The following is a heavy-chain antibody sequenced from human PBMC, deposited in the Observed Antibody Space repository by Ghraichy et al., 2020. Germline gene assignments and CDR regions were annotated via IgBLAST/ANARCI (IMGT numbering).Heavy chain of an antibody. CDR2: IKQDGSEK. J-gene: IGHJ4*02. CDR3: ARGTSFDYPLEGLPYYFDY. V-gene: IGHV3-7*01. CDR1: GFTFSSYW. D-gene: IGHD5-12*01. Sequence: GGSLRLSCAASGFTFSSYWMSWVRQAPGKGLEWVANIKQDGSEKYYVDSVKGRFTISRDNAKNSLYLQMNSLRAEDTAVYYCARGTSFDYPLEGLPYYFDYWGQGTLVTVSS.